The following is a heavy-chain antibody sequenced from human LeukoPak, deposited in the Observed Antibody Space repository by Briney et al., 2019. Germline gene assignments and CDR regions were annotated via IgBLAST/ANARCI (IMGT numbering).Heavy chain of an antibody. J-gene: IGHJ4*02. CDR1: GFTFSSYA. CDR3: AKRGGPGGGFDY. V-gene: IGHV3-23*01. D-gene: IGHD1-26*01. CDR2: IGGSGGIT. Sequence: GGSLRLSCAASGFTFSSYAMSWVRQAPGKGLEWVSVIGGSGGITYYADSVKGRFTISRDNSKNTVYLHMISLRAEDTAIYYCAKRGGPGGGFDYWGQGTLVTVSS.